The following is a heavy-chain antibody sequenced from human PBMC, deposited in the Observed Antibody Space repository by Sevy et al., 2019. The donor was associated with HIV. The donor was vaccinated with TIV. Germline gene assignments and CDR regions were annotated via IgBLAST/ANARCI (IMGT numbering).Heavy chain of an antibody. V-gene: IGHV1-24*01. CDR2: FDPEDAET. D-gene: IGHD3-22*01. Sequence: ASVKVSCKVSGSTLSQMAMHWVRQAPGKGLEWMATFDPEDAETIYTQKLQVRVTMTEDTSRDTAYMELSNLRSEDTAVYYCATTKDYYESSGEPFDYWGQGTLVTVSS. CDR3: ATTKDYYESSGEPFDY. CDR1: GSTLSQMA. J-gene: IGHJ4*02.